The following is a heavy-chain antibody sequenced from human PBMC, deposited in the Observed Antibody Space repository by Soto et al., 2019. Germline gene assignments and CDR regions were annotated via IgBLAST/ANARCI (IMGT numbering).Heavy chain of an antibody. CDR2: ISLDGSVA. CDR3: VKELISQRSPLSS. D-gene: IGHD5-18*01. Sequence: QVHLVESGGGILQPGTSLRLSCAASGFIFSDYAMHWVRQAPGKGLEWVAVISLDGSVAYYADSVTGRFTISRDNSKNMLYLQMNGLRPEDTAVYRCVKELISQRSPLSSWGQGTLVSVSS. V-gene: IGHV3-30*18. CDR1: GFIFSDYA. J-gene: IGHJ5*02.